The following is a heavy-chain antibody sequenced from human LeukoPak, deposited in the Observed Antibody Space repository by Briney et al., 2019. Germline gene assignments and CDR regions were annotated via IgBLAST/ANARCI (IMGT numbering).Heavy chain of an antibody. V-gene: IGHV3-48*01. CDR3: AALVGASMAGVYYFDY. Sequence: GGSVRLSCAASGFTFSSYSMNWVRQAPGEGLEWVSYIGGSYHTIYYAVSGKGRLAICRDNAKNSLYLQMNSLRAEDRAVYYCAALVGASMAGVYYFDYWGQGTLVTVPS. CDR1: GFTFSSYS. D-gene: IGHD1-26*01. CDR2: IGGSYHTI. J-gene: IGHJ4*02.